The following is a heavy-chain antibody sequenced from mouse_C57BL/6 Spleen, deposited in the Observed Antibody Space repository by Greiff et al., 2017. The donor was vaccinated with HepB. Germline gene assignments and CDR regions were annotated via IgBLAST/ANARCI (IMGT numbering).Heavy chain of an antibody. J-gene: IGHJ3*01. D-gene: IGHD2-1*01. Sequence: VQLQQSVAELVRPGASVKLSCTASGFTIKNTYMHWVKQRPEQGLEWIGRIDPANGNTKYAPKFQGKATITAATSSHTAYLQRSSLTSEDTAIYYCARGDYGKYFDYWGRGTLVTVSA. CDR3: ARGDYGKYFDY. CDR2: IDPANGNT. CDR1: GFTIKNTY. V-gene: IGHV14-3*01.